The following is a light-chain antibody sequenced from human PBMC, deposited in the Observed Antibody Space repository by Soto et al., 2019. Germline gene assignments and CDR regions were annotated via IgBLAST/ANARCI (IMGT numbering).Light chain of an antibody. CDR1: SSDVGGYNY. CDR3: CSNAVGHTFV. J-gene: IGLJ6*01. Sequence: QSALTQPRSVSGSPGQSITISCTETSSDVGGYNYLSWYQQHPGKGPKLIIYDVRKRPSGVPDRFSGSKSGNTASLTSSGLQPEDEADYYCCSNAVGHTFVFGSGTKLTVL. CDR2: DVR. V-gene: IGLV2-11*01.